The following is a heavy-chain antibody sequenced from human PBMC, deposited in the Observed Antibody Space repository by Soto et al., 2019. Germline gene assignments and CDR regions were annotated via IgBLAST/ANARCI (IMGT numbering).Heavy chain of an antibody. CDR1: GGSISSYY. Sequence: LSLTCTVSGGSISSYYWSWIRQPAGKGLEWIGRIYTSGSTNYNPSLKSRVTMSVDTSKNQFSLKLSSVTAADTAVYYCARDGEIGYVWGSYRYTGFDYWGQGTLVTVSS. V-gene: IGHV4-4*07. CDR2: IYTSGST. CDR3: ARDGEIGYVWGSYRYTGFDY. J-gene: IGHJ4*02. D-gene: IGHD3-16*02.